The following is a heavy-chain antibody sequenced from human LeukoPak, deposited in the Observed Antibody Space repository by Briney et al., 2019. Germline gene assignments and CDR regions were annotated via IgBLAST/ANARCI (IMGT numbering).Heavy chain of an antibody. CDR2: IHDSGST. V-gene: IGHV4-31*03. D-gene: IGHD3-10*01. CDR3: ARDRSDSTTSYFDY. Sequence: SETLSLTCTVSGGSINRGGSYWTWIRQHPGKGLEWIGCIHDSGSTYYNPSLKSRVNLSVDTSKNQFSLKLNSVTAADTAVYYCARDRSDSTTSYFDYWGQGPLVTVTS. CDR1: GGSINRGGSY. J-gene: IGHJ4*02.